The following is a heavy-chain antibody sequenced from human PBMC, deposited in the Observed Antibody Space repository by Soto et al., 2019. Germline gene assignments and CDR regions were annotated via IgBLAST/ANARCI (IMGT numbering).Heavy chain of an antibody. D-gene: IGHD3-22*01. J-gene: IGHJ4*02. CDR1: GGSISSDDYY. Sequence: SETLSLTCIVSGGSISSDDYYCIWIRQPPGKGLEWIGYIYHSGSTYYNPSLESRVSISVDTSRNQFSLKLSSVTAADTAVYYCARGRAYYDSSGYYYVDHWGQGALVTVSS. CDR3: ARGRAYYDSSGYYYVDH. CDR2: IYHSGST. V-gene: IGHV4-30-4*01.